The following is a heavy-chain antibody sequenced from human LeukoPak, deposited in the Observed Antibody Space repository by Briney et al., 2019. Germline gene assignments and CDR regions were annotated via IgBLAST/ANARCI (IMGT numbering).Heavy chain of an antibody. V-gene: IGHV3-48*02. CDR3: ARDQGAAAGFDY. CDR2: IYTSSRTV. CDR1: GFTFSSYW. Sequence: GGSLRLSCAASGFTFSSYWMHWVRQAPGKGLEWVSYIYTSSRTVYYADSVKGRFTISRDNAKNSLYLQMNSLRDEDTAVYYCARDQGAAAGFDYWGQGTLVTVSS. J-gene: IGHJ4*02. D-gene: IGHD6-13*01.